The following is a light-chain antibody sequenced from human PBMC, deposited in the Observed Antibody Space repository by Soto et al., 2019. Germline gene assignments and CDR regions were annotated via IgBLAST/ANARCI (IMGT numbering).Light chain of an antibody. CDR2: AAS. CDR1: QGISSY. J-gene: IGKJ1*01. V-gene: IGKV1-39*01. Sequence: DIQMTQSPSSLSASVGDRVTITCRASQGISSYLTWYQQRPGIAAKLLIYAASSLQRGVPSRFAVPRSRWEFTLTILSLQPEDFATAYWQNRYSPAPTFGQGTKVDI. CDR3: QNRYSPAPT.